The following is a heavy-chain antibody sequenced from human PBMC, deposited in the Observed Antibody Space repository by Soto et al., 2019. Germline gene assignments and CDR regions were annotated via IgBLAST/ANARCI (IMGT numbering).Heavy chain of an antibody. CDR3: ARHKSGSDWLDP. Sequence: ETLSLTCPVSGGSISDISYCWGWIRQPPGKGLQWIGCMFFSGATYYNPSLKNRVTLSVDTSNNEFSLKLVSVTAPDTAVYYCARHKSGSDWLDPWGQGTLVTVSS. CDR2: MFFSGAT. J-gene: IGHJ5*02. CDR1: GGSISDISYC. V-gene: IGHV4-39*01. D-gene: IGHD2-21*01.